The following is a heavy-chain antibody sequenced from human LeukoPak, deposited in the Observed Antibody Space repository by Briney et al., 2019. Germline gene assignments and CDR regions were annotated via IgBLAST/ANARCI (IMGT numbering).Heavy chain of an antibody. CDR3: ARVEGYDYVWGSYRSDRLDY. J-gene: IGHJ4*02. CDR2: INPNSGGT. V-gene: IGHV1-2*02. CDR1: GYTFTGYY. D-gene: IGHD3-16*02. Sequence: ASVKVSCKASGYTFTGYYMHWVRQAPGQGLEWMGWINPNSGGTNYAQKFQGRVTMTRDTSISTAYMELSRLRSDDAAVYYCARVEGYDYVWGSYRSDRLDYWGQGTLVTVSS.